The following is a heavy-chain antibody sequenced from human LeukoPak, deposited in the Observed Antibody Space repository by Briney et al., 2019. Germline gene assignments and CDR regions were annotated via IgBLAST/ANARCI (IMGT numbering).Heavy chain of an antibody. CDR2: ISYDGSNK. CDR1: GFTFSSYA. Sequence: GGSLRLSCAASGFTFSSYAMHWVRQAPGKGLEWVAVISYDGSNKYYADSVKGRFTISRDDSKNTLYLQMNSLKTEDTAVYYCTTQFWAEFLADVWGKGTTVTVSS. J-gene: IGHJ6*04. D-gene: IGHD3-10*01. CDR3: TTQFWAEFLADV. V-gene: IGHV3-30-3*01.